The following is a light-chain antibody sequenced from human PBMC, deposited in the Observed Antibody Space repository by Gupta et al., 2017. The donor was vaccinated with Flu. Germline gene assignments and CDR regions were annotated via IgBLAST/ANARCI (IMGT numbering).Light chain of an antibody. J-gene: IGLJ2*01. V-gene: IGLV2-14*01. CDR3: SSDTSSSTLV. Sequence: SALTQPASVSGSPGQSITISCTGTSSDVGGYNYVSWYQQHPGKAPKLMIYEVSNRPSGVASRFSGSKSGNTASLTISGRQEEDEADYYCSSDTSSSTLVFGGGTKLTVL. CDR1: SSDVGGYNY. CDR2: EVS.